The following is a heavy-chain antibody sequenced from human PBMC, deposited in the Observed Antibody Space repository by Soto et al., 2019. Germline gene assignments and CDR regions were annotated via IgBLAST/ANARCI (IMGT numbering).Heavy chain of an antibody. J-gene: IGHJ5*02. CDR1: GGSISSYY. V-gene: IGHV4-59*01. Sequence: SETLSLTCTVSGGSISSYYWSWIRQPPGKGLEWIGYIYYSGSTNYNPSLKSRVTISVDTSKNQFSLKLSSVTAADTAVYYCARISGADIAVAYNNWFDPWGQGTLVTVSS. CDR3: ARISGADIAVAYNNWFDP. CDR2: IYYSGST. D-gene: IGHD6-19*01.